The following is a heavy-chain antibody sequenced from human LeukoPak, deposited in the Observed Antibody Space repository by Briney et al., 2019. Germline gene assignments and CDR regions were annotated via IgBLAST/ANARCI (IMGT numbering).Heavy chain of an antibody. V-gene: IGHV1-2*02. CDR1: GYTFTGYY. Sequence: EASVKVSCKASGYTFTGYYMHWVRQAPGQGLEWMGWINPNSGGTNYAQKFQGRVTMTRDTSISTAYMELSRLRSDDTAVYYCARDGYDFWSGYYSEVVRLYNWFDPWGQGTLVTVSS. J-gene: IGHJ5*02. CDR2: INPNSGGT. D-gene: IGHD3-3*01. CDR3: ARDGYDFWSGYYSEVVRLYNWFDP.